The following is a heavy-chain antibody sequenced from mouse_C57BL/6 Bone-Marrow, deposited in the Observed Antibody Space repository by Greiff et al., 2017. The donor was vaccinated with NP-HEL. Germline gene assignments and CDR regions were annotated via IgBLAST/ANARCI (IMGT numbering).Heavy chain of an antibody. V-gene: IGHV1-15*01. J-gene: IGHJ4*01. Sequence: VQLQQSGAELVRPGASVTLSCKASGYTFTDYEMHWVKQTPVHGLEWIGAIDPETGGTAYNQKFTGKAILTADKSSSTAYMELRSLTSEDSAVYYCTGNSNYGAMDYWGQGTSVTVSS. CDR2: IDPETGGT. CDR1: GYTFTDYE. D-gene: IGHD2-5*01. CDR3: TGNSNYGAMDY.